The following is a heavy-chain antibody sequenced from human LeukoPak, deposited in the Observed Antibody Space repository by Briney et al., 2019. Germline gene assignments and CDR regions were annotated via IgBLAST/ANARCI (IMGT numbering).Heavy chain of an antibody. J-gene: IGHJ4*02. Sequence: SETLSLTCTVSGGSISSYYWSWIRQPPGKGLGWIGYIYYSGSTNYNPSLKSRVTISVDTSKNQFSLKLSSVTAADTAVYYCARLSRGYNFDYWGQGTLVTVSS. CDR2: IYYSGST. V-gene: IGHV4-59*08. CDR1: GGSISSYY. D-gene: IGHD5-24*01. CDR3: ARLSRGYNFDY.